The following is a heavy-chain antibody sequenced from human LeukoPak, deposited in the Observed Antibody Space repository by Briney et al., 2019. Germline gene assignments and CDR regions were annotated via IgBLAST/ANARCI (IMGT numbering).Heavy chain of an antibody. J-gene: IGHJ4*02. CDR3: ARDRYSGVY. D-gene: IGHD5-12*01. Sequence: GGSLRLSCAASGFTFSDYYMSCIRQAPGKGLDWVSYISSSGSTISYADSVKGRFTVSRDNAKNSLYLQMNSLRAEDTAIYYCARDRYSGVYWGQGTLVTVSS. CDR2: ISSSGSTI. CDR1: GFTFSDYY. V-gene: IGHV3-11*01.